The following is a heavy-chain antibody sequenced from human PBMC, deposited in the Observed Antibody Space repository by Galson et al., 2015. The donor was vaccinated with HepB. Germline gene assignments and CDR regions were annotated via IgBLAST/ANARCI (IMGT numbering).Heavy chain of an antibody. CDR1: GYTFTGYY. CDR3: ARDLSLWDSSGHYHPAYYFDY. V-gene: IGHV1-2*04. CDR2: INPNSGGT. Sequence: SVKVSCKASGYTFTGYYMHWVRQAPGQGLEWMGWINPNSGGTNYAQKFQGWVTMTRDTSISTAYMELSRLRSDDTAVYYCARDLSLWDSSGHYHPAYYFDYWGQGTLVTVSS. J-gene: IGHJ4*02. D-gene: IGHD3-22*01.